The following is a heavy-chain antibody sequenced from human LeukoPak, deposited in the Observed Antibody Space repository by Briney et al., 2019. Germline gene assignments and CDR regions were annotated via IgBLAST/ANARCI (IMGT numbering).Heavy chain of an antibody. CDR1: GGSISSGGYY. CDR2: IYYSGST. D-gene: IGHD5-18*01. J-gene: IGHJ4*02. V-gene: IGHV4-31*03. CDR3: ARREGDTSMVRSFDY. Sequence: SQTLSLTCTVSGGSISSGGYYWSWIRQHPGKGLEWIGYIYYSGSTYYNPSLKSRVTISVDTSKNQFSLNLSSETAADTAVYYCARREGDTSMVRSFDYWGQGTLVTVSS.